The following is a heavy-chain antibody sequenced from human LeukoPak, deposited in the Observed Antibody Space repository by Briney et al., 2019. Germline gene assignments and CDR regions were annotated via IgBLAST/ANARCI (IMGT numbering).Heavy chain of an antibody. CDR1: GYTFSNYG. D-gene: IGHD3-22*01. V-gene: IGHV1-18*01. CDR2: ISAYNGNT. J-gene: IGHJ4*02. Sequence: ASVKVSCKASGYTFSNYGFSWVRQAPGPGLEWMGWISAYNGNTKSTQKLQGRLAMTKDTSTSTAYMELTGLTSDDTAVYYCARVHYYYDSSGYSDDFDYWGQGTLVTVSS. CDR3: ARVHYYYDSSGYSDDFDY.